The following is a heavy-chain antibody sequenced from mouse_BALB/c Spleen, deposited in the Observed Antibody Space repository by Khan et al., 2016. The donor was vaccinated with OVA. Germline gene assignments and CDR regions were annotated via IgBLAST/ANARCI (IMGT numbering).Heavy chain of an antibody. Sequence: EVELVESGGGLVKPGGSLQLSCAASGFTFNNYAMFWVRQTPEKRLEWVASICRTNNIYYPDSVKGRFTISRDDARNILYHVMSSMRSADTAMYYWTRGYYVGEMDYWGQGTSVTVSS. D-gene: IGHD1-1*01. CDR2: ICRTNNI. CDR3: TRGYYVGEMDY. CDR1: GFTFNNYA. V-gene: IGHV5-6-5*01. J-gene: IGHJ4*01.